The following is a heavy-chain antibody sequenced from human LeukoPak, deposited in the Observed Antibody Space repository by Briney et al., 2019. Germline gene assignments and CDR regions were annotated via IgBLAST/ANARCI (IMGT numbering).Heavy chain of an antibody. CDR2: INDDGTYT. CDR1: GFTSSTYW. CDR3: GREILEPGKTPEH. D-gene: IGHD1-1*01. J-gene: IGHJ4*02. Sequence: GGSLRLSCAVSGFTSSTYWMHWVRQAPGKGLVWVSRINDDGTYTVYADSVKGRFTISRDNAESTLYLQMNSLRADDTAVYYCGREILEPGKTPEHWGQGTLVTVSS. V-gene: IGHV3-74*01.